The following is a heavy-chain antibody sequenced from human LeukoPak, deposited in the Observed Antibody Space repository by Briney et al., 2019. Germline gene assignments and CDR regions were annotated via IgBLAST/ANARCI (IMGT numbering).Heavy chain of an antibody. Sequence: ASVKVSCKASGYTFIGYYIHWMRQAPGQGLEWMGWMNPNRGDTSYAQKFQGRVTMTRDTPINTAYRELSGLTSDDTAVYYCGRRRIDCSDTGCYADYWGQGTLVTVSS. V-gene: IGHV1-2*02. CDR3: GRRRIDCSDTGCYADY. CDR1: GYTFIGYY. CDR2: MNPNRGDT. D-gene: IGHD2-2*01. J-gene: IGHJ4*02.